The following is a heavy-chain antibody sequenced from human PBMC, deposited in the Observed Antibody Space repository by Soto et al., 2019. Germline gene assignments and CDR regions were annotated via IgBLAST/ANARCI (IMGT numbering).Heavy chain of an antibody. CDR2: ISYDGDNE. J-gene: IGHJ6*02. D-gene: IGHD1-26*01. CDR1: GFTFSTYP. Sequence: LRLSCAASGFTFSTYPMHWVRQAPGKGLEWVAFISYDGDNENYGESVKGRFAISRDNSRNTLFLQMNSLSADDTAVYFCARDPAGRGATAALYYFDVMDVWGQGTTVTVSS. CDR3: ARDPAGRGATAALYYFDVMDV. V-gene: IGHV3-30*09.